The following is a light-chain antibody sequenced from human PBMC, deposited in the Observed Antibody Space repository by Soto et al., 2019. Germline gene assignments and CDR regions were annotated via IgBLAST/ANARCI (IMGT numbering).Light chain of an antibody. V-gene: IGLV2-23*01. Sequence: QSALTQPASVSGSPGQSITISCTGTNSDVGRHNFVYWYQQYPGKAPKLLIYETSKRPSGLSNRFSGSKSGNTASLTISGLQAEDEADYYCYSLASGARGVFGGGTKVTVL. CDR3: YSLASGARGV. J-gene: IGLJ3*02. CDR2: ETS. CDR1: NSDVGRHNF.